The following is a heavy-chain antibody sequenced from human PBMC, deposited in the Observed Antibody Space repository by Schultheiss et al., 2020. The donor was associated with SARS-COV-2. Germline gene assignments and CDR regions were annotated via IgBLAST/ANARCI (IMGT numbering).Heavy chain of an antibody. Sequence: GGSLRLSCAASGFTFRNTGMHWVRQAPGKGLEWVAVLSYDGSNKYYADSVKGRFTISRDNSKNTLYLQMNSLRAEDTAVYYCARGVGAAAGTNWFDRWGQGSLVTVSS. J-gene: IGHJ5*02. CDR1: GFTFRNTG. V-gene: IGHV3-30*03. CDR3: ARGVGAAAGTNWFDR. CDR2: LSYDGSNK. D-gene: IGHD6-13*01.